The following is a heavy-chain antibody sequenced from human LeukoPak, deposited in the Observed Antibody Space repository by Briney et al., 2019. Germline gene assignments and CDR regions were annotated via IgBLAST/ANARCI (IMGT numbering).Heavy chain of an antibody. CDR1: GFTFSSYA. D-gene: IGHD2-15*01. J-gene: IGHJ5*02. CDR3: LIRAYSGYYNWFDP. Sequence: GGSLRLSCAASGFTFSSYAMSWVRQAPGKGLEWVSAISGSGGSTYYADSVKGRFTISRDNSKNTLYLQMNSLRAEDTAVYYCLIRAYSGYYNWFDPWGQGTLVTVSS. V-gene: IGHV3-23*01. CDR2: ISGSGGST.